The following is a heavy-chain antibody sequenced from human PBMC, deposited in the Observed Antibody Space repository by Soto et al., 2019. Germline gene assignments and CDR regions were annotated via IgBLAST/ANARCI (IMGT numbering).Heavy chain of an antibody. CDR1: GGSISSSSYY. CDR3: ARPITTVVTLDY. Sequence: SETLSLTCTVSGGSISSSSYYWGWIRQPPGKGLEWIGSIYYSGSTYYNPSLKSRVTISVDTSKNQFSLKLSSVTAADTAVYYCARPITTVVTLDYWGQGTLVTVSS. D-gene: IGHD4-17*01. CDR2: IYYSGST. J-gene: IGHJ4*02. V-gene: IGHV4-39*01.